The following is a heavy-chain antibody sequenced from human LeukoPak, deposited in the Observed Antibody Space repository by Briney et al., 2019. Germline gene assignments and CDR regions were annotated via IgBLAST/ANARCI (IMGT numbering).Heavy chain of an antibody. CDR1: GGSFSGYY. D-gene: IGHD1-26*01. J-gene: IGHJ4*02. CDR3: ARRSRSYYNYFDY. CDR2: INHSGST. Sequence: SETLSLTCAVYGGSFSGYYWSWIRQPPGKGLEWIGEINHSGSTNYNPSLKSRVTISVDTSKNQLSLKLSSVTAADTAVYYCARRSRSYYNYFDYWGQGTLVTVSS. V-gene: IGHV4-34*01.